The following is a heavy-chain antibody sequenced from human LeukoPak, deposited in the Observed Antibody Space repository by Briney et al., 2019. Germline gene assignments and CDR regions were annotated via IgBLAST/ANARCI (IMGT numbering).Heavy chain of an antibody. D-gene: IGHD6-19*01. CDR2: IYYSGST. CDR1: GGSISSSSYY. CDR3: ARLDRLGAFDI. Sequence: SETLSLTCTVSGGSISSSSYYWGWIRQPPGKGLERIGSIYYSGSTYYNPSLKSRVTISVDTSKNQFSLKLSSVTAADTAVYYCARLDRLGAFDIWGQGTMVTVSS. J-gene: IGHJ3*02. V-gene: IGHV4-39*01.